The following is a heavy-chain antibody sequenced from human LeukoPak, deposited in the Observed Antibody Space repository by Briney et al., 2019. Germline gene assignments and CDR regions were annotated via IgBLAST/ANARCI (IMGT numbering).Heavy chain of an antibody. Sequence: ASVKVSCKASGYTFLSSAISWVRQAPGQGPEWMGWISAYSGDTNYAQKLQGRVTMTTDTSTSTAYMELRSLRSDDTAVYYCARVVGPATPSAFNWFDPWGQGTLVTVSS. CDR2: ISAYSGDT. CDR1: GYTFLSSA. J-gene: IGHJ5*02. CDR3: ARVVGPATPSAFNWFDP. V-gene: IGHV1-18*01. D-gene: IGHD1-26*01.